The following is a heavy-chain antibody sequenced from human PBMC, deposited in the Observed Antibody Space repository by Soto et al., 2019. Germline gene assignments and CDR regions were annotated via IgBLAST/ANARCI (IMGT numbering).Heavy chain of an antibody. D-gene: IGHD3-3*01. J-gene: IGHJ4*02. CDR1: GFSLSTSGVG. CDR3: AHRPGFLEWFYFDY. V-gene: IGHV2-5*01. Sequence: SGSTLVNPTQTLTLTCTFSGFSLSTSGVGVGWIRQPPGKALEWLALIYWNDDKRYSPSLKSRLTITKDTSKNQVVLTMTNMDPVDTATYYCAHRPGFLEWFYFDYWGQGXLVTVYS. CDR2: IYWNDDK.